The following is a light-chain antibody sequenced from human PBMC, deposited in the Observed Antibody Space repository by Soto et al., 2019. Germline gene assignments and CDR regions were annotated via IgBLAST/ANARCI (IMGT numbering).Light chain of an antibody. CDR3: QQYNSYST. J-gene: IGKJ1*01. Sequence: IQMTQSPSTLSASVGDRVTITCRSSQSISSWLAWYQQKPGKAPKLLIYKASSLESGVPSRFSGSGSGTEFTLTISSLQPDDFETYYCQQYNSYSTFGQGTKVDIK. V-gene: IGKV1-5*03. CDR1: QSISSW. CDR2: KAS.